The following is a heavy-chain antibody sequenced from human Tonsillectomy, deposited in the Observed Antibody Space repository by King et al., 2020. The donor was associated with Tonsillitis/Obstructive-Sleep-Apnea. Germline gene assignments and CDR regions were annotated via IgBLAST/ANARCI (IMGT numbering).Heavy chain of an antibody. CDR2: IYPGDSDT. CDR1: GYSFTTYW. J-gene: IGHJ3*02. D-gene: IGHD3-22*01. Sequence: QLVQSGAEVKKPGESLKISCKGSGYSFTTYWIAWVRQMPGKGLEWMGIIYPGDSDTRYSPSFQGQVTISADKSISTTYLQWSSLKASDTAVDYCAGYYDSSGYSLGAFDIWGQGTVVTVSS. CDR3: AGYYDSSGYSLGAFDI. V-gene: IGHV5-51*01.